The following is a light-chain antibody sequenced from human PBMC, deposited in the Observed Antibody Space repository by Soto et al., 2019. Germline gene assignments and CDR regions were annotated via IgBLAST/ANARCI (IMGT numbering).Light chain of an antibody. CDR1: SSDVGTYNR. CDR2: EVT. V-gene: IGLV2-18*02. J-gene: IGLJ2*01. CDR3: SSYTTSSTFVI. Sequence: QSVLTQPPSVSGSPGQSVTISCTGTSSDVGTYNRVSWYQQSPGTGPKLMIYEVTNRPSGVPDRFSGSKSGNTASLTISGLQADDEAYYYCSSYTTSSTFVIFGGGTKLTVL.